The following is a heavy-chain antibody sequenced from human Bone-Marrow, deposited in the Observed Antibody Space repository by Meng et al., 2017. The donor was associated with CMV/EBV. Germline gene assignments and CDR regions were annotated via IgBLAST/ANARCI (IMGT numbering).Heavy chain of an antibody. CDR1: GDSVSSNSAA. V-gene: IGHV6-1*01. CDR2: TYYRSKWYN. Sequence: SQTLSLTCAISGDSVSSNSAAWNWIRQSPSRGLEWLGRTYYRSKWYNDYAVSVKSRITINPDTSKNQFSLQLNSVTPEDTAVYYCARDSPAYCGGDCSPPGMDVWGQGTTVTVSS. CDR3: ARDSPAYCGGDCSPPGMDV. D-gene: IGHD2-21*01. J-gene: IGHJ6*02.